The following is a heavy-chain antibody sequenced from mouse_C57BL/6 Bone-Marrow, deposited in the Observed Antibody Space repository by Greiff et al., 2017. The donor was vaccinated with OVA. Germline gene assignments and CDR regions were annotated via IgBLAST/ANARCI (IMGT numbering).Heavy chain of an antibody. Sequence: VQLQQSDAELVKPGASVKISCKVSGYTFTDHTIHWMKQRPEQGLEWIGYIYPRDGSTKYNEKFKGKATLTADKSSSTAYMQLNSLTSEDSAVYVSATTVVEDYYAMDYWGQGTSVTVSS. V-gene: IGHV1-78*01. CDR1: GYTFTDHT. CDR2: IYPRDGST. J-gene: IGHJ4*01. D-gene: IGHD1-1*01. CDR3: ATTVVEDYYAMDY.